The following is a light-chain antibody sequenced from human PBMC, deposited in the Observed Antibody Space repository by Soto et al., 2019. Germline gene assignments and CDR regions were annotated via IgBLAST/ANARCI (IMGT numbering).Light chain of an antibody. J-gene: IGKJ1*01. CDR3: QQYGSSPWT. CDR1: QSISNS. Sequence: EIVLTQSPATLSLSPGERATLSCRASQSISNSLAWYQQKPGQAPSLLIFDASKRATGIPARFSGSGSGTDFTLTISRLEPEDFAVYYCQQYGSSPWTFGQGTKVEIK. V-gene: IGKV3-20*01. CDR2: DAS.